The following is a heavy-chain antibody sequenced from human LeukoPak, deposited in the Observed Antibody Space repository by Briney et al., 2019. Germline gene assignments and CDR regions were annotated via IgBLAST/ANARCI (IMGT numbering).Heavy chain of an antibody. V-gene: IGHV1-2*06. CDR1: GYTFTAYY. CDR3: ARDNRTPWDYYDSSAFDY. CDR2: INSKSGGR. J-gene: IGHJ4*01. Sequence: GVSVKVSCKASGYTFTAYYIHWVRQAPGQGLEWMGRINSKSGGRSYAAKFQGRVTITRDTSISTAYMDLTSLTSDDTAVYYCARDNRTPWDYYDSSAFDYWGHGTLVTVSS. D-gene: IGHD3-22*01.